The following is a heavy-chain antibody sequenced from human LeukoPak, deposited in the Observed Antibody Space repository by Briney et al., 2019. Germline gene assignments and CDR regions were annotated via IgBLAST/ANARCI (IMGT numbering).Heavy chain of an antibody. CDR2: IYPGDSDP. D-gene: IGHD3-10*01. V-gene: IGHV5-51*01. CDR1: GYSFTSYW. J-gene: IGHJ4*02. Sequence: GESLKISCKGSGYSFTSYWIGWVRQMPGKGLEWMEIIYPGDSDPTYSPSFQAQVTIPADKPISTAYLQWSSLEPSTPAMYSVARTEITMVRGVIISGGFDYWGQGTLVTVSS. CDR3: ARTEITMVRGVIISGGFDY.